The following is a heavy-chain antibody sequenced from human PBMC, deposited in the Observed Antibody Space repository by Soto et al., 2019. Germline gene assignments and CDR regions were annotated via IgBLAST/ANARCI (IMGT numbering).Heavy chain of an antibody. J-gene: IGHJ1*01. CDR2: INHSGST. CDR1: GGSFSGYY. V-gene: IGHV4-34*01. D-gene: IGHD2-2*01. Sequence: SETLSLTCAVYGGSFSGYYWSWIRQPPGKGLEWIGEINHSGSTNYNPSLKSRVTISVDTSKNQFSLKLSSVTASDTAMYYCARLYCSSTSCYGVGGERMVPHWGQGTLVTVSS. CDR3: ARLYCSSTSCYGVGGERMVPH.